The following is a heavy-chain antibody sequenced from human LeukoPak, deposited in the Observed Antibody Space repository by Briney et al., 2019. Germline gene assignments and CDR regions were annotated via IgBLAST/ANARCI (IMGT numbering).Heavy chain of an antibody. Sequence: PSETLSLTCAVSGGSISSNSYYWGWIRQPPGKGLEWIGSIYYSGSTYYNPSLKSRVTISVDTSKNQFSLKLSSVTAADTAVYYCATNKRPNYYYYMDVWGKGTTVTVSS. V-gene: IGHV4-39*07. J-gene: IGHJ6*03. CDR3: ATNKRPNYYYYMDV. CDR1: GGSISSNSYY. D-gene: IGHD2-8*01. CDR2: IYYSGST.